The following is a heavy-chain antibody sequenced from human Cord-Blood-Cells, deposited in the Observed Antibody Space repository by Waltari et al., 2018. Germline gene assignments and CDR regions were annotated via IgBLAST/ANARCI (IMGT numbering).Heavy chain of an antibody. Sequence: QVQLQESGPGLVKPSETLSLTCTVSGGSISSYSWSWTRQPPGKGLEWIGYIYYSGSTNYNPSLKSRVTISVDTSKNQFSLKLSSVTAADTAVYYCARHRMSSSSLGYWGQGTLVTVSS. CDR2: IYYSGST. CDR3: ARHRMSSSSLGY. J-gene: IGHJ4*02. V-gene: IGHV4-59*08. D-gene: IGHD6-6*01. CDR1: GGSISSYS.